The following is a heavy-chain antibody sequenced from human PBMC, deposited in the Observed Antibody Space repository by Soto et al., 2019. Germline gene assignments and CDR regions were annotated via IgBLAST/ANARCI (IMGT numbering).Heavy chain of an antibody. D-gene: IGHD3-16*01. Sequence: QVQLQESGPGLVKPSGTLSLTSAVSSDSISSNTWWSWVRQPPGKGLGWIGEIHHDGSTYYNPSLKSRVAISVDKSENQFSLILSSVTAADTAVYYCARGGFGWVPSMSYFDNWGQGTLVTASS. CDR1: SDSISSNTW. J-gene: IGHJ4*02. V-gene: IGHV4-4*02. CDR3: ARGGFGWVPSMSYFDN. CDR2: IHHDGST.